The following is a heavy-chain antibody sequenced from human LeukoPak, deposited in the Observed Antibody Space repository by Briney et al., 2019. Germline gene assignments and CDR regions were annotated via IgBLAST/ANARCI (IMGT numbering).Heavy chain of an antibody. Sequence: GGSLRLSCAASGFTFSNAWMSWVRQAPGKGLEWVGRIKSKTDGGTTDYAAPVKGRFTISRDDSKNTLYLQMNSLKTEDTAVYYCTTAPSGYDYSIYFGYWGQGTLVTVSS. J-gene: IGHJ4*02. D-gene: IGHD5-12*01. V-gene: IGHV3-15*01. CDR2: IKSKTDGGTT. CDR1: GFTFSNAW. CDR3: TTAPSGYDYSIYFGY.